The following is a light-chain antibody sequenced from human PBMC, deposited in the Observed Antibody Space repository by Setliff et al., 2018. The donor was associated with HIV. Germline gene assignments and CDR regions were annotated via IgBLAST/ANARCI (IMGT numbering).Light chain of an antibody. V-gene: IGLV2-23*02. CDR1: SSNIGSYNL. J-gene: IGLJ1*01. Sequence: QSALAQPASVSGSPGQSITISCTGTSSNIGSYNLVSWYQQHPGKAPKLMIYGATKRPLGVSNRFSGSKSGNTASLTISGLQAEDETDYYCCSYAGSSTFVFGTGTKVTVL. CDR2: GAT. CDR3: CSYAGSSTFV.